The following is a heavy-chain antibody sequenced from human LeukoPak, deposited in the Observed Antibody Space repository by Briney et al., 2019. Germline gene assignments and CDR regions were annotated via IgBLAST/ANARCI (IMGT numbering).Heavy chain of an antibody. D-gene: IGHD2-21*01. V-gene: IGHV4-59*01. J-gene: IGHJ4*02. CDR3: ARVDYGGIDY. Sequence: SETLSLTCTVSGGSIIIYYWSWIRQPPGKGLEWIGYIFYRGGTNYNPSLKSRVTISIDTPKNQFSLNLSSVTAADTAVYYCARVDYGGIDYWGQGTLVTVSS. CDR2: IFYRGGT. CDR1: GGSIIIYY.